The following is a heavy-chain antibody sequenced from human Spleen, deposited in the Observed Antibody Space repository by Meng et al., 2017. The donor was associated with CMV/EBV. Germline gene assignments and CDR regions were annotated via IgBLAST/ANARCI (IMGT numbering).Heavy chain of an antibody. V-gene: IGHV1-69*02. CDR3: ARYCSFASCPFDY. Sequence: SVKVSCKASGGTFSSYTISWVRQAPGQGLEWMGRIIPILGIANYAQKFQGRVTITADKSTSTAYMELSGLRSEDTAVYYCARYCSFASCPFDYWGQGTLVTVSS. J-gene: IGHJ4*02. CDR2: IIPILGIA. D-gene: IGHD2-15*01. CDR1: GGTFSSYT.